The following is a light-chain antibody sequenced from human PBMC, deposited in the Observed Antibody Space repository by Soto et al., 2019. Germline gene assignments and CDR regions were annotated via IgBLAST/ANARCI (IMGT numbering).Light chain of an antibody. CDR1: SSSIGAGYD. V-gene: IGLV1-40*01. CDR3: CSYAGGYTHAV. Sequence: QSVLTQPPSVSGAPGQRVTISCTGSSSSIGAGYDVHWYHQLPGAAPKLLVSGNNNRPSGVPDRFSASKSGTSASLAITGLQTEDEADYYCCSYAGGYTHAVFGGGTKLTVL. CDR2: GNN. J-gene: IGLJ2*01.